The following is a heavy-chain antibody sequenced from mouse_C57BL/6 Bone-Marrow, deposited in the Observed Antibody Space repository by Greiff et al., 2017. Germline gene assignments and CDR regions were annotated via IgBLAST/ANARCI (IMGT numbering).Heavy chain of an antibody. CDR3: ARDNWDFDY. CDR2: ISDGGSYT. CDR1: GFTLRSYA. Sequence: EVHLGGSGEGLVKPGGSLKLSGAASGFTLRSYASSWVRQTPEKRLEGVATISDGGSYTYYPDNVKGRFTISRDNAKNNLYLQMSHLKSEDTAMYYCARDNWDFDYWGQGTTLTVSS. J-gene: IGHJ2*01. V-gene: IGHV5-4*01.